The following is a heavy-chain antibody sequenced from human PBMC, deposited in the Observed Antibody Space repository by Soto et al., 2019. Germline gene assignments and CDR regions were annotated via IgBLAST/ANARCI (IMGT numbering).Heavy chain of an antibody. D-gene: IGHD6-13*01. CDR1: GGSFSGYY. CDR2: INHSGST. V-gene: IGHV4-34*01. CDR3: ARSLAAAGGTHYWYFDL. Sequence: QVQLQQWGAGLLKPSETLSLTCAVYGGSFSGYYWSWIRQPPGKGLEWIGEINHSGSTNYNPSLKRRVTISVDTSKNQFSLKLSSVTAADTAVYYCARSLAAAGGTHYWYFDLWGRGILVTVSS. J-gene: IGHJ2*01.